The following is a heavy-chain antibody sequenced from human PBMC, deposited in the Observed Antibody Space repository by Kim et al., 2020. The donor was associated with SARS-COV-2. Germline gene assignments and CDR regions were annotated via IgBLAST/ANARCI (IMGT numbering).Heavy chain of an antibody. CDR1: GGSIGSEGSY. CDR2: IYYTGSN. Sequence: SETLSLTCTVSGGSIGSEGSYWSWIRQPPGKGLEWIGYIYYTGSNYYNPSLESRITLSLDTSKNQFSPKLTSVTAADTAVYYCARGTRDYYDGSGYYYFDNWGQGTLVTVSS. D-gene: IGHD3-22*01. CDR3: ARGTRDYYDGSGYYYFDN. J-gene: IGHJ4*02. V-gene: IGHV4-30-4*01.